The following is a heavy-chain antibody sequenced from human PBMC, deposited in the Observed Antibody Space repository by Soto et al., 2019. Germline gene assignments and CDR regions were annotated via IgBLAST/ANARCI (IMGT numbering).Heavy chain of an antibody. CDR2: IWYDGSNT. Sequence: HPGGSLRLSCAASGFIFSSFGMHWVRQAPGKGLEWVAHIWYDGSNTYYADSVKGRFTISRDNSRNTLYLQMNSLRAEDTAVYHCVRDLLGSGGHFDYWGQGTLVTV. V-gene: IGHV3-33*01. CDR1: GFIFSSFG. D-gene: IGHD7-27*01. J-gene: IGHJ4*02. CDR3: VRDLLGSGGHFDY.